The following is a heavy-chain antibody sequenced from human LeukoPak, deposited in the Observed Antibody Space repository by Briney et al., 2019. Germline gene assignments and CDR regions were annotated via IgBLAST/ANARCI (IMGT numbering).Heavy chain of an antibody. CDR2: INHCGST. D-gene: IGHD2-2*01. V-gene: IGHV4-34*01. CDR1: GGSFSGYY. CDR3: ARVLGYQRGAWFDP. Sequence: PSETLSLTCAVYGGSFSGYYWSWIRQPPGKGLEWIGEINHCGSTNYNPSLKSRVTISVDPSKNQYSLKLSSVTAADTAVYCCARVLGYQRGAWFDPWGQGTLVTVSS. J-gene: IGHJ5*02.